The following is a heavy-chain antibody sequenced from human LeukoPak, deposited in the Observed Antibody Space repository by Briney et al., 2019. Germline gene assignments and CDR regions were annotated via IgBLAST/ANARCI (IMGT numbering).Heavy chain of an antibody. J-gene: IGHJ4*02. CDR3: TTGRGVTRIDY. D-gene: IGHD5-18*01. CDR1: GFTFSSYW. Sequence: PGGSLRLSCAASGFTFSSYWMHWVRQPPGKGLGGVSRINSDGSSTSYADSVKGRFTISRDNAKNTLYLQMNSLRAEDTAVYFCTTGRGVTRIDYWGQGTLVTVSS. CDR2: INSDGSST. V-gene: IGHV3-74*01.